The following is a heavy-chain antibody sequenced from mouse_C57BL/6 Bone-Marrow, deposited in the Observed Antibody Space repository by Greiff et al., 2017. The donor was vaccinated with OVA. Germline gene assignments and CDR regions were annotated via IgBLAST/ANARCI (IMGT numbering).Heavy chain of an antibody. CDR3: ARDLYWYFDV. CDR1: GFTFSSYA. CDR2: ISDGGSYT. J-gene: IGHJ1*03. V-gene: IGHV5-4*01. Sequence: DVMLVESGGGLVKPGGSLKLSCAASGFTFSSYAMSWVRQTPEKRLEWVATISDGGSYTYYPDNVKGRFTISRDNAKNNLYLQMSHLKSEDTAMYYCARDLYWYFDVWGTGTTVTVSS.